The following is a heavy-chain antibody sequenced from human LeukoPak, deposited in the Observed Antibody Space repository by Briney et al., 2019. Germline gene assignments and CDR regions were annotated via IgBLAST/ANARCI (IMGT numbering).Heavy chain of an antibody. Sequence: SETLSLTCTVSGGSISSSSYYWGWIRQPPGKGLEWIGRIYYSGSTYYNPALKIRVTISVDTSKNQFSLKLSSVTAADTAVYYCARRSAPYYDSSGYPPYYFDYWGQGTLVTVSS. CDR1: GGSISSSSYY. V-gene: IGHV4-39*01. CDR2: IYYSGST. J-gene: IGHJ4*02. CDR3: ARRSAPYYDSSGYPPYYFDY. D-gene: IGHD3-22*01.